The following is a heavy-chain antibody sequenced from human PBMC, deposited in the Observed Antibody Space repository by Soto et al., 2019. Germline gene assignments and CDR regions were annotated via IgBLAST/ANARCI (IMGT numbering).Heavy chain of an antibody. J-gene: IGHJ4*02. CDR2: INAGNGNT. CDR1: GYTFTSYA. Sequence: ASVKVSCKASGYTFTSYAMHWVRQAPGQRLEWMGWINAGNGNTKYSQKFQGRVTITRDTSASTAYMELGSLRSEDTAVYYCARGGQYSGSWYYFDYWGQGTLVTVSS. CDR3: ARGGQYSGSWYYFDY. D-gene: IGHD6-13*01. V-gene: IGHV1-3*01.